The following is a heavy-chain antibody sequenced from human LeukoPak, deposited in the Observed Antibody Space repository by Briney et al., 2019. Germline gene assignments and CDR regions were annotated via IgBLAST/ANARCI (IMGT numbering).Heavy chain of an antibody. D-gene: IGHD5-18*01. CDR3: ARVHPNTPMVDIDY. Sequence: GGSLRLSCAASGFTFSSYEMHWVRQAPGKGLEWISYITSSAGTIYYADSVKGRFTISRDNAKSSLYLQMNSLRVEDTAVYYCARVHPNTPMVDIDYWGQGTLVTVSS. CDR1: GFTFSSYE. J-gene: IGHJ4*02. V-gene: IGHV3-48*03. CDR2: ITSSAGTI.